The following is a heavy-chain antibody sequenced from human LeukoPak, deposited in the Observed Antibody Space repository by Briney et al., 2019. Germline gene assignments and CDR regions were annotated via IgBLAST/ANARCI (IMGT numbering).Heavy chain of an antibody. J-gene: IGHJ5*02. Sequence: GASVKVSCKASGYTFTSYGISWVRQGPGQGLEWMGWISAYNGNTNYTQKLQGRVTMTPDTSTSTAYMELRSLRSDDTAVYYCTRVRGRFGELRDNWFDPWGQGTLVTVSS. D-gene: IGHD3-10*01. V-gene: IGHV1-18*01. CDR2: ISAYNGNT. CDR1: GYTFTSYG. CDR3: TRVRGRFGELRDNWFDP.